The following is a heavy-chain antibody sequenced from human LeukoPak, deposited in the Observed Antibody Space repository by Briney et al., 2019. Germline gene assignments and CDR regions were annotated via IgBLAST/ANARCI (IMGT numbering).Heavy chain of an antibody. V-gene: IGHV4-30-2*01. CDR1: GGSISSGGYY. D-gene: IGHD3-16*02. CDR2: INHSGST. J-gene: IGHJ3*02. Sequence: SQTLSLTCAVSGGSISSGGYYWSWIRQPPGQGLEWIGEINHSGSTNYNPSLKSRVTISVDTSKNQFSLKLSSVTAADTAVYYCARGPYYVWGSYRSTRADAFDIWGQGTMVTVSS. CDR3: ARGPYYVWGSYRSTRADAFDI.